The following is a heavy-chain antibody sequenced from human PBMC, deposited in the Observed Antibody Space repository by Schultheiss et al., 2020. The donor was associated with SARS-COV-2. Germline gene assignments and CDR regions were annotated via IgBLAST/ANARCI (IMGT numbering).Heavy chain of an antibody. Sequence: SVKVSCKAAGGTFSSYVISWVRQAPGQGLEWMGGIIPIFGTANYAQKFQGRVTITADESTSTAYMELSSLRSEDTAVYFCARGIRSGILKGTYYFDYWGQGTLVTVSS. CDR2: IIPIFGTA. D-gene: IGHD1-26*01. CDR1: GGTFSSYV. V-gene: IGHV1-69*13. J-gene: IGHJ4*02. CDR3: ARGIRSGILKGTYYFDY.